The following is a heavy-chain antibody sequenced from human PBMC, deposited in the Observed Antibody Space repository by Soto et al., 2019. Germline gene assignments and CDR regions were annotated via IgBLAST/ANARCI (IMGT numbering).Heavy chain of an antibody. CDR2: INAGNGNT. D-gene: IGHD3-10*01. CDR3: ARSRYGSGSYYNFHWFDP. J-gene: IGHJ5*02. V-gene: IGHV1-3*01. CDR1: GYTFTSYA. Sequence: ASVKVSCKASGYTFTSYAMHWVRQAPGQRLEWMGWINAGNGNTKYSQKFQGRVTITRDTSASTAYMELSSLRSEDTAVYYCARSRYGSGSYYNFHWFDPWGQGTLVTVSS.